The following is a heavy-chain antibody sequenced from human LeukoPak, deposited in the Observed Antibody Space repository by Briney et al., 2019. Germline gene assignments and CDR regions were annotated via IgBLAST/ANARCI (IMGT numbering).Heavy chain of an antibody. CDR1: GFTFSSYW. Sequence: PGGSLRLSCAASGFTFSSYWTHWVRQAPGKGLVWVPRINSDGSSTSYADSVKGRFTISRDNAKNTLYLQMNSLRAEDTAVYYCTREKDYYDSSGYYRDAFDIWGQGTKVTASS. D-gene: IGHD3-22*01. CDR2: INSDGSST. CDR3: TREKDYYDSSGYYRDAFDI. J-gene: IGHJ3*02. V-gene: IGHV3-74*01.